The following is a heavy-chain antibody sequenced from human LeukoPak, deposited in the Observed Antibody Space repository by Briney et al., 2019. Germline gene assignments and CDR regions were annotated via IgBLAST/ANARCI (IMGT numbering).Heavy chain of an antibody. D-gene: IGHD6-13*01. CDR2: MKEDGSDK. Sequence: GRSLRLSCAPSGFTFSSYWMSWVRQAPGKGLEWVASMKEDGSDKYYLDSVKGRFTISRDDAKTSLYMQMNSLSVEDTALYYFARGPGRGYGTSWFDFWVQGTLVTVSS. CDR3: ARGPGRGYGTSWFDF. J-gene: IGHJ4*02. V-gene: IGHV3-7*05. CDR1: GFTFSSYW.